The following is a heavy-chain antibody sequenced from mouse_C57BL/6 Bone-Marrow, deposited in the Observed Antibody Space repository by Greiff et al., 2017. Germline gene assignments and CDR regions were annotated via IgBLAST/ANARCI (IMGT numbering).Heavy chain of an antibody. CDR1: GFTFSSYG. Sequence: EVQVVESGADLVKPGGSLKLSCAASGFTFSSYGMSWVRQTPDKMLEWVATISRGGSYTYYPENVKGRFTISRDNATSTLYLQMRSLKSEDTAIYYCARHDPWFAYWGQGTLVTVSA. V-gene: IGHV5-6*01. CDR2: ISRGGSYT. CDR3: ARHDPWFAY. J-gene: IGHJ3*01.